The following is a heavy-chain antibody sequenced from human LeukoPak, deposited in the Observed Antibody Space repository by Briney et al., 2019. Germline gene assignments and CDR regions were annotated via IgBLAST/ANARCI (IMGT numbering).Heavy chain of an antibody. V-gene: IGHV3-15*03. CDR1: GFTFSNAW. CDR2: IKSKGSGGTT. CDR3: SKDLPLTRAWALKY. D-gene: IGHD2-2*01. Sequence: PGGSLRLSCAASGFTFSNAWMSWVRQAPGKGLEWVGRIKSKGSGGTTDYASSVKGRFTISRDDSQNTLYLQMNSLRTDDTAVYYCSKDLPLTRAWALKYWGQGALVTVSS. J-gene: IGHJ4*02.